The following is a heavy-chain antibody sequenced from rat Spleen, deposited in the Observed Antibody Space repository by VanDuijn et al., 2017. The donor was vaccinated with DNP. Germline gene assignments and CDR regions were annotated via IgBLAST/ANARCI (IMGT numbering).Heavy chain of an antibody. CDR1: GFTFSNYD. D-gene: IGHD1-2*01. V-gene: IGHV5-20*01. J-gene: IGHJ2*01. CDR3: AKDDSSYSFDY. CDR2: ISYDGGST. Sequence: EVQLVESGGGLVQPGRSLKLSCAASGFTFSNYDMAWVRQAPTKGLEWVAYISYDGGSTYYGDSVKGRFTISRNNAKNTLYLQMDSLKSEDTATYYCAKDDSSYSFDYWGQGVMVTVSS.